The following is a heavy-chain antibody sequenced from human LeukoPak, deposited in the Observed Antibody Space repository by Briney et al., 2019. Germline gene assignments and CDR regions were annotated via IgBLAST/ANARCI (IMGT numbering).Heavy chain of an antibody. V-gene: IGHV3-23*01. CDR1: GFTLKNFI. J-gene: IGHJ4*02. CDR3: AKHRYSSSSETPL. D-gene: IGHD6-6*01. CDR2: ISGSGGST. Sequence: GGSLRLSCAASGFTLKNFIISWVRQAPGKGLEWVSAISGSGGSTYYADSVKGRFTISRDNSKNTLHLQMNSLRAEDTAVYYCAKHRYSSSSETPLWGQGTLVTVSS.